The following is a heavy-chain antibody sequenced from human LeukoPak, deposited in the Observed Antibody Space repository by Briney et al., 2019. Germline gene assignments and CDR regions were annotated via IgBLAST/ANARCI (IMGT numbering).Heavy chain of an antibody. CDR2: IDPSDSYT. J-gene: IGHJ5*02. Sequence: GESLRISWKASGYSFATYYISWVRQMPGKRLEWMGRIDPSDSYTYYSPSFQGHVTISADRSITTAYLQWSSLKASDTAMYCCARHYRIAARLEFDPWGQGTLVTVSS. CDR1: GYSFATYY. CDR3: ARHYRIAARLEFDP. D-gene: IGHD6-6*01. V-gene: IGHV5-10-1*01.